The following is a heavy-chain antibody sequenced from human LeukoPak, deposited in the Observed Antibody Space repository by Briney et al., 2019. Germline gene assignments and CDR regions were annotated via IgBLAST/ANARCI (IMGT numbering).Heavy chain of an antibody. D-gene: IGHD5-18*01. V-gene: IGHV1-18*01. J-gene: IGHJ4*02. CDR1: GYTFTSYG. CDR2: ISAYNGNT. CDR3: ARGRDSRTQLWFNY. Sequence: GASVKVSCKASGYTFTSYGISWVRQAPGQGLEWMGWISAYNGNTNYAQKLQGRVTMTTDTSTSTPYMELRSLRSEDTAVYYCARGRDSRTQLWFNYWGQGTLVTVSS.